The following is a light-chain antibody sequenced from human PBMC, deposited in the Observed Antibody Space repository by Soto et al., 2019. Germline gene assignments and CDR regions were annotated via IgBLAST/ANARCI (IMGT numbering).Light chain of an antibody. CDR1: QSFSNR. J-gene: IGKJ1*01. Sequence: TQSPSTRSASVGDRVIISCRASQSFSNRLAGYQHKPGKAPNLLIYKASSLKSGVQSRFSGSGSGTEFTLTISSLQPDDFATYYCQQYDTYWTFGQGTNVDIK. CDR3: QQYDTYWT. CDR2: KAS. V-gene: IGKV1-5*03.